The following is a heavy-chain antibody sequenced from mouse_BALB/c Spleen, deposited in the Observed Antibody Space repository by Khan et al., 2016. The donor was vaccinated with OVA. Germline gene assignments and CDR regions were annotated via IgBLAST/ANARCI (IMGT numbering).Heavy chain of an antibody. CDR1: GFSLSRYN. Sequence: QVQLKQSGPGLVAPSQSLSITCTVSGFSLSRYNIHWVRQPPGKGLEWLGMIWGGGGTDYNSTLKSRLSIRKENSQSKVLLKMNSLQTDDTAMYYCARAYYRYDGYYAMDYWGQGTSVTVSS. CDR2: IWGGGGT. D-gene: IGHD2-14*01. J-gene: IGHJ4*01. V-gene: IGHV2-6-4*01. CDR3: ARAYYRYDGYYAMDY.